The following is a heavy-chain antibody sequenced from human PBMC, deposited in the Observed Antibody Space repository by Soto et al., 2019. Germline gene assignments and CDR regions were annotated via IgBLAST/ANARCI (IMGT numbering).Heavy chain of an antibody. CDR3: ARGPYWYYGSGTYYYYYYGMDV. CDR1: GGSFSGYY. Sequence: PSETLSLTCAVYGGSFSGYYWSWIRQPPGKGLEWIGEINHSGSTNYNPSLKSRVTISVDTSKNQFSLKLSSVTAADTAVYYCARGPYWYYGSGTYYYYYYGMDVWGQGTTVTVSS. CDR2: INHSGST. D-gene: IGHD3-10*01. J-gene: IGHJ6*02. V-gene: IGHV4-34*01.